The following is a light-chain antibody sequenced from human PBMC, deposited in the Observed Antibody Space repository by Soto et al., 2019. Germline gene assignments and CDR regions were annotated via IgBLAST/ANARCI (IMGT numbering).Light chain of an antibody. CDR3: QQYTNWPGT. Sequence: MTQSPATLSVSPGERATLSCRAGESISNNLAWYQQKPGQAPRLLIYGAATRAAGIPARFSGRGSGTEFTLTISSLQSEDFGVYYCQQYTNWPGTFGQGTKVDIK. CDR2: GAA. V-gene: IGKV3-15*01. CDR1: ESISNN. J-gene: IGKJ1*01.